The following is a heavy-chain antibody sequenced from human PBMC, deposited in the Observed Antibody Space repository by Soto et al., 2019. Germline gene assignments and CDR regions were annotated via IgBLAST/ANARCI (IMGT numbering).Heavy chain of an antibody. CDR3: AGASYDILTGYYANAFDI. CDR1: GYSFTSYW. Sequence: GESLKISCKGSGYSFTSYWIGWVRQIPGKGLEWMGIIYPGDSDTRYSPSFQGQVTISADKSISTAYLQWSSLKASDTAMYYCAGASYDILTGYYANAFDIWGQGTMVTVSS. CDR2: IYPGDSDT. V-gene: IGHV5-51*01. D-gene: IGHD3-9*01. J-gene: IGHJ3*02.